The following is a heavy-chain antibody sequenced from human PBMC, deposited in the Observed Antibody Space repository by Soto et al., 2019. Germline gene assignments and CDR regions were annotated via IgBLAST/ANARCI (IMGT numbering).Heavy chain of an antibody. J-gene: IGHJ5*02. CDR3: ARKIAAAGTGNWFDP. V-gene: IGHV3-30-3*01. CDR1: GFTFSSYA. CDR2: ISYDGSNK. Sequence: QVQLVESGGGVVQPGRSLRLSCAASGFTFSSYAMHWVRQAPGKGLEWVAVISYDGSNKYYADSVKGRFTISRDNSKNTLYLQMNSLRAEDTAVYYCARKIAAAGTGNWFDPWGQGTLVTVSS. D-gene: IGHD6-13*01.